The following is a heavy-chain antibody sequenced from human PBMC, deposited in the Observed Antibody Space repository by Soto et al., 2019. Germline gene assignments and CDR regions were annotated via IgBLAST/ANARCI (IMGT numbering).Heavy chain of an antibody. D-gene: IGHD5-12*01. V-gene: IGHV4-31*03. CDR1: GGSITRGGYY. Sequence: QVQLQESGPRLVKPSQTLSLTCTVSGGSITRGGYYWTWIRQHPGKGLEWIGYIYYSGSTYYNPSLKSRLTMSVDTFKNQFSLKLSSVTVADTAVYYCARVDSGGYAYFDYWGQGTLATVSS. CDR2: IYYSGST. CDR3: ARVDSGGYAYFDY. J-gene: IGHJ4*02.